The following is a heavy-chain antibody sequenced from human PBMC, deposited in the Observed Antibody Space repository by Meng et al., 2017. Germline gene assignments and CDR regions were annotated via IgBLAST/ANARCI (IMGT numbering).Heavy chain of an antibody. CDR3: ARLWGVNLHTHNYYGMDV. D-gene: IGHD1-14*01. Sequence: GESLKISWKGSGYSFTSYWIGWVRPMPGKGLEWMGISYHGDSATRYSPSFQGQVTISADKSISTAYLQWSSLKASDTAMYYCARLWGVNLHTHNYYGMDVWGQGTTVTVSS. J-gene: IGHJ6*02. CDR2: SYHGDSAT. CDR1: GYSFTSYW. V-gene: IGHV5-51*01.